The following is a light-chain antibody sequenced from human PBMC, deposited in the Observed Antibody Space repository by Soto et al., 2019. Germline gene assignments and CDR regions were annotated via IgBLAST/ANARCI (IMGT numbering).Light chain of an antibody. J-gene: IGLJ1*01. CDR3: CSFAGSFSYV. Sequence: QSVLTQPRSVSGSPGQSVTISCTGTSSDVGRYDYVSWYQQHPGKAPKLIIYDVTERPAGVPDRFSGSKSGNTASLTISGLQAEDEADYSCCSFAGSFSYVLGGGTKVHRP. CDR2: DVT. CDR1: SSDVGRYDY. V-gene: IGLV2-11*01.